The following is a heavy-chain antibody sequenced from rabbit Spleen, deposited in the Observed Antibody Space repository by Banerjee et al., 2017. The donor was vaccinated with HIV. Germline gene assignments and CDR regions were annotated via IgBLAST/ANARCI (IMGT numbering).Heavy chain of an antibody. CDR2: INAVTGKA. Sequence: QEQLVESGGGRVRPGGSRKFSCKASGLDLGGLGVSWVGKVPGKGLEWIACINAVTGKAVYTNWAKGRFTFSKTSSTTVTLQMTSLTAADTATYFCARGAGSGDLWGPGTLVTVS. J-gene: IGHJ4*01. D-gene: IGHD4-2*01. CDR1: GLDLGGLG. V-gene: IGHV1S45*01. CDR3: ARGAGSGDL.